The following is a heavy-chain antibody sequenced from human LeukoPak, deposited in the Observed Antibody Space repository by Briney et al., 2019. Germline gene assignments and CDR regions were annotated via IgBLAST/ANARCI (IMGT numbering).Heavy chain of an antibody. CDR2: IKQDGSEK. D-gene: IGHD6-6*01. J-gene: IGHJ5*02. CDR3: ARVFYSSSSGWFDP. CDR1: GFTFSSYW. Sequence: GGSLRLSCAASGFTFSSYWMSWVRQAPGKGLEWVANIKQDGSEKYYVDSVKGRFTISRDNAKNSLYLQMNSLRAEDTAVYYCARVFYSSSSGWFDPWGQGTLVTVSS. V-gene: IGHV3-7*01.